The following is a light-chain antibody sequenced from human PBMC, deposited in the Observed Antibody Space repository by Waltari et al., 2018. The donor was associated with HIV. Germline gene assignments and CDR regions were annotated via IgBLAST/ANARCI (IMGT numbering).Light chain of an antibody. CDR2: DNN. Sequence: QPPSVSAAPGQKVTISCSGSSSNIGDNYVSWYQQLPGTAPKLLIYDNNKRPSGIPDRFSGSKSGTSATLGITGLQTGDEADYYCGTWDSSLSAVVFGGGTKLTVL. V-gene: IGLV1-51*01. CDR3: GTWDSSLSAVV. CDR1: SSNIGDNY. J-gene: IGLJ2*01.